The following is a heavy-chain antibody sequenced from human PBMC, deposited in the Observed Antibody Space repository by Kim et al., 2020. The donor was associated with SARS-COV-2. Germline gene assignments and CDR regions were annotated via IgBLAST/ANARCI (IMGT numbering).Heavy chain of an antibody. Sequence: GESLKISCKGSGYSFTSYWIGWVRQMPGKGLEWMGIIYPGDSDTRYSPSFQGQVTISADKSISTAYLQWSSLKASDTAMYYCARHGAGIQLWSHFDYWGQGTLVTVSS. D-gene: IGHD5-18*01. CDR2: IYPGDSDT. V-gene: IGHV5-51*01. J-gene: IGHJ4*02. CDR3: ARHGAGIQLWSHFDY. CDR1: GYSFTSYW.